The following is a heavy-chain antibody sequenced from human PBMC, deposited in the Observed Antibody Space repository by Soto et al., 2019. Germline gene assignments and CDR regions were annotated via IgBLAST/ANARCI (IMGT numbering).Heavy chain of an antibody. J-gene: IGHJ3*02. CDR2: IGGDGAAK. CDR3: AKDRMDHNSVWDPFDI. V-gene: IGHV3-23*01. CDR1: GFTFTDFA. Sequence: LLLESGGGLAQPGGPLRLSCAASGFTFTDFAMSWGRQAPGKGLEWVSSIGGDGAAKFYAESVKGRFTISRDNSRNTLFLPMTSLRAEDTAIYYCAKDRMDHNSVWDPFDIWGRGTMVTVS. D-gene: IGHD1-20*01.